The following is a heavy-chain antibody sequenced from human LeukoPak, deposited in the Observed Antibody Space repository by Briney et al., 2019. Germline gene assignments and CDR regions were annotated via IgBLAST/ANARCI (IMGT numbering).Heavy chain of an antibody. CDR2: INHSGST. D-gene: IGHD1-26*01. J-gene: IGHJ3*02. CDR3: ARAPYSGNYYGSSRNAFDI. V-gene: IGHV4-34*01. Sequence: SETLPLTCAVYGGSFSGYYWSWIRQPPGKGLEWIGEINHSGSTNYNPSLKSRVTISVDTSKNQFSLKLSSVTAADTAVFYCARAPYSGNYYGSSRNAFDIWDQGTMVTVSS. CDR1: GGSFSGYY.